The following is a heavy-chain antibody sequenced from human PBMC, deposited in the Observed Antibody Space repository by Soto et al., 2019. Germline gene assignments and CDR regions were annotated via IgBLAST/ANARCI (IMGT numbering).Heavy chain of an antibody. Sequence: HPGGSLRLACAASGFTFSSYAMHWVRQAPGKGLEWVAVISYDGSNKYYADSVKGRFTISRDNSKNTLYLQMNSLRAEATAVYYSLLTGDEEGFDYWGQGTLVTVSS. CDR1: GFTFSSYA. CDR2: ISYDGSNK. CDR3: LLTGDEEGFDY. J-gene: IGHJ4*02. V-gene: IGHV3-30-3*01. D-gene: IGHD7-27*01.